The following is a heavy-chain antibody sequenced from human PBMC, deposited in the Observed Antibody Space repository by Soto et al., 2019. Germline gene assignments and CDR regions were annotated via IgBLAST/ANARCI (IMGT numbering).Heavy chain of an antibody. D-gene: IGHD4-17*01. J-gene: IGHJ4*02. Sequence: QVQLVQSGAEVKKPGASVKVSCKASGYTFSGSVMHWVRQAPGQGLEWMGWINADNGNTKYSQKFQGRVTMTWDTSASTAYMELSSLRSEDTAIYYCACEIDATTATSLDYWCQGTLVTVSS. CDR3: ACEIDATTATSLDY. CDR2: INADNGNT. CDR1: GYTFSGSV. V-gene: IGHV1-3*01.